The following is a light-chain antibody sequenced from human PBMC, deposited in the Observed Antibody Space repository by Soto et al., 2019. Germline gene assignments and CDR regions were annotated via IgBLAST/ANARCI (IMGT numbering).Light chain of an antibody. CDR2: DAS. CDR3: QQYDNLLT. V-gene: IGKV1-33*01. CDR1: QDISNY. J-gene: IGKJ4*01. Sequence: DIQITHSPSSLSASVGDRVTITCQASQDISNYLNWYQQKPGKAPKLLIYDASNLETGVPSRFSGSGSGTDFTFTISSLQPEDIATYYCQQYDNLLTFGGGTKVDIK.